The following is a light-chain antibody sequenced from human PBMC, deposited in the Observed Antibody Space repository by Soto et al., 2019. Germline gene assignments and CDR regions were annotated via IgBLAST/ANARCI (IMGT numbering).Light chain of an antibody. CDR3: CAYAGNSTWV. J-gene: IGLJ3*02. V-gene: IGLV2-23*01. Sequence: QSALTQPASVSGSPRQSITISRAGTLSDVGSYDLVSWYQQHPGKAPKLILYEGTKRPAGVSFRFSGSKSGNTASLTISGLKTEDEADYFCCAYAGNSTWVFGGGTKLTVL. CDR2: EGT. CDR1: LSDVGSYDL.